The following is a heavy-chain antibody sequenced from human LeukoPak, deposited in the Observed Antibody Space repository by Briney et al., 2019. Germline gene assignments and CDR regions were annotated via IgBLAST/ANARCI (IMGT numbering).Heavy chain of an antibody. J-gene: IGHJ3*02. CDR3: AKDLPELLGAFDI. CDR1: GFTFSSYG. V-gene: IGHV3-33*06. D-gene: IGHD1-7*01. Sequence: AGGSLRLSCAASGFTFSSYGMHWVRQAPGKGLEWVAVIWYDGSNKYYADSVKGRFTISRDNSKNTLYLQMNSLRAEGTAVYYCAKDLPELLGAFDIWGQGTMVTVSS. CDR2: IWYDGSNK.